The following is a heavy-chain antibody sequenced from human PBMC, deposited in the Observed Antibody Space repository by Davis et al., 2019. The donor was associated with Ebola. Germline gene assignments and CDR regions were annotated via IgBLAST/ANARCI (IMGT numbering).Heavy chain of an antibody. CDR2: IYSGGST. CDR1: GFTVSSNY. D-gene: IGHD2-21*02. Sequence: GESLKISCAASGFTVSSNYMSWVRQAPGKGLEWVSVIYSGGSTYYADSVKGRFTISRDNSKNTLYLQMNSLRAEDTAVYYCASDKNCGGDCYVLAFDIWGQGTMVTVSS. CDR3: ASDKNCGGDCYVLAFDI. J-gene: IGHJ3*02. V-gene: IGHV3-53*01.